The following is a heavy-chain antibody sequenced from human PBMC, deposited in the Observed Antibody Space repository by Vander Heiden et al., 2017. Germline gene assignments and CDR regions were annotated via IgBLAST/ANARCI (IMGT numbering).Heavy chain of an antibody. Sequence: GLEWISYITGHYNQTHYADAVKGRFSISRDYAKNLVYLQMNSLRAEDTAVYFCARDLGYGDHYNQHFYNYYGMDLWGAGTTVTVSS. V-gene: IGHV3-11*06. J-gene: IGHJ6*04. D-gene: IGHD5-12*01. CDR3: ARDLGYGDHYNQHFYNYYGMDL. CDR2: ITGHYNQT.